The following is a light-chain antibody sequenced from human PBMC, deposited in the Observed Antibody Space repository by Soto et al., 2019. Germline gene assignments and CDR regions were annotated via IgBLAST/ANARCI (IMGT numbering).Light chain of an antibody. CDR3: QQYENLPT. J-gene: IGKJ5*01. Sequence: DIQMTQSPSTLSASIGDRVTITCRASQSIGRELAWYQQKPGRAPKLLIYDASNLEAGVPSRFRGSGSGTDFTFTISRLQPEDIATYYCQQYENLPTFGQGTRLEIK. V-gene: IGKV1-33*01. CDR2: DAS. CDR1: QSIGRE.